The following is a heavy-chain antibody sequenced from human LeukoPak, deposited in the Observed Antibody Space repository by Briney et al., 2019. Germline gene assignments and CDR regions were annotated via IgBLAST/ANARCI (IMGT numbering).Heavy chain of an antibody. D-gene: IGHD3-22*01. V-gene: IGHV3-30*04. CDR2: ISYDGSNK. J-gene: IGHJ4*02. Sequence: GGSLRLSCAASGFTFSNYAMHWVRQAPGKGLEWVAIISYDGSNKYYADSVKGRFTISRDNSKNTLYLQMNSLRAEDTAVYYCAKFRGYHDSSGVRTDYWGQGTLVTVSS. CDR1: GFTFSNYA. CDR3: AKFRGYHDSSGVRTDY.